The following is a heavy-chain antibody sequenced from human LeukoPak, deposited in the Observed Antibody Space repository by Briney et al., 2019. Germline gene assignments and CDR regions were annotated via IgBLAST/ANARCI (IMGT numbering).Heavy chain of an antibody. CDR2: ISSSGSTI. J-gene: IGHJ5*02. CDR1: GFTFSSYE. CDR3: TITEDNWFDP. Sequence: GGSLRLSCAASGFTFSSYEMNWVRQAPGKGLEGVSYISSSGSTIYYADSVKGRFTISRDNAKNSLYLQMNNLRAEDTAVYYCTITEDNWFDPWGQGTLVTVSS. D-gene: IGHD1-14*01. V-gene: IGHV3-48*03.